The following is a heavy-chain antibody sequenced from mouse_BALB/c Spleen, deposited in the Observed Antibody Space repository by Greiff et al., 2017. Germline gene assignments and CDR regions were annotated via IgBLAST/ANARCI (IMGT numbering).Heavy chain of an antibody. V-gene: IGHV2-9*02. Sequence: VQLQESGPGLVQPSQSLSITCTVSGFSLTSYGVHWVRQPPGKGLEWLGVIWAGGSTNYNSALMSRLSISKDNSKSQVFLKMNSLQTDDTAMYYCARDYDERNSWYFDVWGAGTTVTVSS. J-gene: IGHJ1*01. D-gene: IGHD2-12*01. CDR2: IWAGGST. CDR1: GFSLTSYG. CDR3: ARDYDERNSWYFDV.